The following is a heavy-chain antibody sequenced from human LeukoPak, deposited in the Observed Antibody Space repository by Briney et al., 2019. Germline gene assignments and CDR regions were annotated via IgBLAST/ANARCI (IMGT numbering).Heavy chain of an antibody. V-gene: IGHV1-69*05. J-gene: IGHJ5*02. CDR2: IIPIFGTA. Sequence: EASVKVSCKASGGTFSSYAISWVRQAPGQGLEWMGRIIPIFGTANYAQKFQGRATITTDESTSTAYMELSSLRSEDTAVYYCAREGRYCSGGSCLNWFDPWGQGTLVTVSS. D-gene: IGHD2-15*01. CDR1: GGTFSSYA. CDR3: AREGRYCSGGSCLNWFDP.